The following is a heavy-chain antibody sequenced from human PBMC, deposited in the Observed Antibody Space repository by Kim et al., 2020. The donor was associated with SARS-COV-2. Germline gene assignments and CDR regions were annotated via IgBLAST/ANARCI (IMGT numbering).Heavy chain of an antibody. CDR3: ARGPRKGGAYCSGGSCYWEASYYGMDL. V-gene: IGHV3-74*01. Sequence: GGSLRLSCAASGFTFSSYWMHWVRQAPGKGLVWVSRINSDGSSTSYADSVKGRFTISSDNAKNTLLLQMNSRRAEDTAVYYCARGPRKGGAYCSGGSCYWEASYYGMDLWGQGTTVTVSS. D-gene: IGHD2-15*01. J-gene: IGHJ6*02. CDR2: INSDGSST. CDR1: GFTFSSYW.